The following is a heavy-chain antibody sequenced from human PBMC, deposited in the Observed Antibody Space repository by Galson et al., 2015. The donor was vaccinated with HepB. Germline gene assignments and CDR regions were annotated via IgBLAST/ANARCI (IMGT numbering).Heavy chain of an antibody. CDR1: GFTFSSYA. CDR3: ARAGYCSGGSCSNWMAFDI. D-gene: IGHD2-15*01. CDR2: ISSNGGST. Sequence: SLRLSCAASGFTFSSYAMHWVRQAPGKGLEYVSAISSNGGSTYYANSVKGRFTISRDNSKNTLYLQMGSLRAEDMAVYYCARAGYCSGGSCSNWMAFDIWGQGTMVTVSS. J-gene: IGHJ3*02. V-gene: IGHV3-64*01.